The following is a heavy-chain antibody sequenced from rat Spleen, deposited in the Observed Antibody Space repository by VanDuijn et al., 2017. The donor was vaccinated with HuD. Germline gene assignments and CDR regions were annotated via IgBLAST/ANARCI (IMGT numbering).Heavy chain of an antibody. CDR1: GFTFSDYY. J-gene: IGHJ3*01. CDR2: ISHEGSTT. V-gene: IGHV5-22*01. Sequence: EVQLVESGGGLVQPGRSLKLSCTASGFTFSDYYMAWVRQAPKKGLEWVASISHEGSTTYCGDSLKGRFTISRDNSNSILYLQINILRSEDTATYYCARPSTARIWAYWGQGTLVTVSS. D-gene: IGHD1-4*01. CDR3: ARPSTARIWAY.